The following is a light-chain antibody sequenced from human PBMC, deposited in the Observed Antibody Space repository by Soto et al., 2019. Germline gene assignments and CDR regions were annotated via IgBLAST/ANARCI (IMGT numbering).Light chain of an antibody. CDR1: SSDVGGYNY. CDR2: EVS. J-gene: IGLJ1*01. V-gene: IGLV2-14*01. Sequence: QSALTQPASVSGSPGQSITISCTGTSSDVGGYNYVSWYQQHPGKAPKLMIYEVSNRPSGVPNRFSGSKSGNTASLTLSGLQAEDEADYYCISYTGSSTLVFGVGTKVTVL. CDR3: ISYTGSSTLV.